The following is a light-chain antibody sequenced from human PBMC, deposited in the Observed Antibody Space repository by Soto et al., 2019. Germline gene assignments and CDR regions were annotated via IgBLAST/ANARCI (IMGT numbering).Light chain of an antibody. V-gene: IGLV2-14*03. CDR2: EVH. CDR1: SRDVGAYDY. CDR3: ASHTSSNTRV. J-gene: IGLJ1*01. Sequence: QSVVTHPASVSGSPGQSRAICCMGTSRDVGAYDYVSWYQQHPDRAPKLMVYEVHNRPSGVSNRFSGSKSVNTATLTISGLQPEDEADYYCASHTSSNTRVFGTGTKVTVL.